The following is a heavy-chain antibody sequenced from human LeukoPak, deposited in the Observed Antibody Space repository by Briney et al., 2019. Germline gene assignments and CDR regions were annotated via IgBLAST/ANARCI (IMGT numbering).Heavy chain of an antibody. J-gene: IGHJ5*02. V-gene: IGHV1-18*01. Sequence: RASVKVSCKASGYTFTSYGISWVRQAPGQGLEWMGWISAYNGNTNYAQKLQGRVTMTTDTSTSTAYMELRSLRSDDAAVYYCARDRGKRGSSWFDPWGQGTLVTVSS. CDR3: ARDRGKRGSSWFDP. CDR1: GYTFTSYG. CDR2: ISAYNGNT. D-gene: IGHD3-10*01.